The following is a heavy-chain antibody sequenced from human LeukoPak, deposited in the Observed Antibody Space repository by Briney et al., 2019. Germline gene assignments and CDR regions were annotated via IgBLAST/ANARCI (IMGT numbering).Heavy chain of an antibody. CDR2: INYTGST. J-gene: IGHJ4*02. CDR1: GGSFSGFY. V-gene: IGHV4-34*01. Sequence: SDTLSLTCAVYGGSFSGFYWSWIRHVPGKGLEWIGEINYTGSTSYNPSLKSRVTISVDTSQNQFSLKLSSVTAADTAVYYCARMTSSGWYREDYWGQGTLVTVSS. D-gene: IGHD6-19*01. CDR3: ARMTSSGWYREDY.